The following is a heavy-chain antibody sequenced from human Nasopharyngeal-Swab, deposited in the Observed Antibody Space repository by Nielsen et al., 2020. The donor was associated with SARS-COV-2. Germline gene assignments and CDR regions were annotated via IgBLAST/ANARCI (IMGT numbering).Heavy chain of an antibody. J-gene: IGHJ3*02. CDR3: AKPYYDILTGYYIGAFDI. Sequence: SLKISCAASGFTFDDYAMHWVRHAPGKGLEWVSGISWNSGSIGYADSVKGRFTISRDNAKNSLYLQMNSLRAEDTALYYCAKPYYDILTGYYIGAFDIWGQGTMVTVSS. CDR2: ISWNSGSI. CDR1: GFTFDDYA. V-gene: IGHV3-9*01. D-gene: IGHD3-9*01.